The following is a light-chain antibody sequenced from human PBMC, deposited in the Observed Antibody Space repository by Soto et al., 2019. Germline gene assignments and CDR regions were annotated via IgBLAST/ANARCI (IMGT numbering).Light chain of an antibody. CDR1: ISNIGAGYD. Sequence: QSVLTQPPSVSGAPGQRVTISCSGSISNIGAGYDVHWYQQLPGTAPRLLIYVSRNRPSGVPDRFSGSKSGTSASLAITGLQTDDEADYYCQSYDSSLRIAVFGGGTKVTVL. J-gene: IGLJ3*02. CDR3: QSYDSSLRIAV. V-gene: IGLV1-40*01. CDR2: VSR.